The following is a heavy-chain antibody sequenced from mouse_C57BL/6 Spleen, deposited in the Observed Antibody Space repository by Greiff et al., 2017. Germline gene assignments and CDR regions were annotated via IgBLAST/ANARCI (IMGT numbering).Heavy chain of an antibody. CDR3: ARSLYGYDEDYAMDY. D-gene: IGHD2-2*01. Sequence: VKLMESGPELVKPGASVKISCKASGYAFSSSWMNWVKQRPGKGLEWIGRIYPGDGDTNYNGKFKGKATLTADKSSSTAYMQLSSLTSEDSAVYFCARSLYGYDEDYAMDYWGQGTSVTVSS. CDR2: IYPGDGDT. CDR1: GYAFSSSW. J-gene: IGHJ4*01. V-gene: IGHV1-82*01.